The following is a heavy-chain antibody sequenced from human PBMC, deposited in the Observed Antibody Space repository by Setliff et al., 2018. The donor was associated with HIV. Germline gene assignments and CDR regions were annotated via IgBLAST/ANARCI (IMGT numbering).Heavy chain of an antibody. J-gene: IGHJ4*02. D-gene: IGHD3-10*01. CDR2: INTKTGNP. CDR3: ARAPFLQFFRGSPYYFDY. V-gene: IGHV7-4-1*02. CDR1: GYTFTSYA. Sequence: ASVKVSCKASGYTFTSYAMNWVRQAPGQGLEWLGWINTKTGNPTYVQGFPGQFVFSLDTSVSPAYLEISSLKAEDTAVYYCARAPFLQFFRGSPYYFDYWGQGSLVTVSS.